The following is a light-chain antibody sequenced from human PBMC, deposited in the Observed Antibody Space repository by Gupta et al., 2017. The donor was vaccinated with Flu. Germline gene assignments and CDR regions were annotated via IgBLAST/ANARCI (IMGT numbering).Light chain of an antibody. J-gene: IGKJ4*01. Sequence: EIALTQSTLSMSVTPGEPDSISCTSSQSLVGGTGYNYLYWSLQRPGQSPQLLIYLGSTRASGVPDRISGSGSGTDFTLKISRVGAEDVGVYYCMQARQAPLTFGGGTKVEF. CDR3: MQARQAPLT. CDR2: LGS. V-gene: IGKV2-28*01. CDR1: QSLVGGTGYNY.